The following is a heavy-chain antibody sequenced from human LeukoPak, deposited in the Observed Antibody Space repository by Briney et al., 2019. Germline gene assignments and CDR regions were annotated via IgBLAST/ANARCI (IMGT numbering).Heavy chain of an antibody. CDR3: ARAPVREWELPWYYFDY. CDR1: GVSISSYN. V-gene: IGHV4-59*01. Sequence: SETLSLSCTASGVSISSYNRSWVRQPPGKGLEWIGSIYYTGSSNYNPSLKSRVTISVDTSKNQFSLKLSSVTAADTAVYYCARAPVREWELPWYYFDYWGQGTLVTVSS. J-gene: IGHJ4*02. CDR2: IYYTGSS. D-gene: IGHD1-26*01.